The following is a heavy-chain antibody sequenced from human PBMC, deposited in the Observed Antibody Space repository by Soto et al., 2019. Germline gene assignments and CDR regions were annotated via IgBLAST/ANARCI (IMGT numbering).Heavy chain of an antibody. CDR1: GFTFSSYS. CDR3: ARGRAAVGPNWFDP. J-gene: IGHJ5*02. Sequence: EVQLVESGGGLVQPGGSLRLSCAASGFTFSSYSMNWVRQAPGKGLEWVSYISSSSSTIYYADSVKGRFTISRDNAKNSLYLQMNSLRDEDTAVYYCARGRAAVGPNWFDPWGQGTLVTVSS. V-gene: IGHV3-48*02. D-gene: IGHD6-13*01. CDR2: ISSSSSTI.